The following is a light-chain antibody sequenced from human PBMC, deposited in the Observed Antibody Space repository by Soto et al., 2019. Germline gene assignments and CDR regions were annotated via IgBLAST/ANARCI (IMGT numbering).Light chain of an antibody. J-gene: IGLJ3*02. CDR2: DDT. CDR1: NIGSKN. Sequence: SYVLTQPPSVSVAPGQTARITCGGNNIGSKNVHWYQQKAGQAPVLVVYDDTDRPSGIPERFSASNSGDTATLTLGRVEAGDEADYYCQVWDSATAHRVYGGGTKLTVL. V-gene: IGLV3-21*02. CDR3: QVWDSATAHRV.